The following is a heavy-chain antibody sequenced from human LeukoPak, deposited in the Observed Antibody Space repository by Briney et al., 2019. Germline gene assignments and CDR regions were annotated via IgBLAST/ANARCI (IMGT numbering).Heavy chain of an antibody. Sequence: GRSLRLSCAASGFTFSSNGMCWVRQAPGKGLEWVAGIWYDGSNKYYADSVKGRFTISRDNSKNTLYLEMNSLRGEDTAVYYCARSVGATTDWFDPWGQGTQVIVSS. J-gene: IGHJ5*02. V-gene: IGHV3-33*01. D-gene: IGHD1-26*01. CDR2: IWYDGSNK. CDR1: GFTFSSNG. CDR3: ARSVGATTDWFDP.